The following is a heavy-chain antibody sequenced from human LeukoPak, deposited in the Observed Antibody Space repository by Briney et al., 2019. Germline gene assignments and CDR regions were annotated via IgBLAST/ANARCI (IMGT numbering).Heavy chain of an antibody. V-gene: IGHV3-30-3*01. Sequence: GGSLRLSCAASEFMLTNYAMHWVRQAPGEGLEWVAVISYHGTSKYYADSVKGRFTISRDISRNTLYLQMDSLRAEDTAVYYCARAGPNDHRFDYWGQGTLVTVSS. CDR3: ARAGPNDHRFDY. D-gene: IGHD1-1*01. CDR1: EFMLTNYA. J-gene: IGHJ4*02. CDR2: ISYHGTSK.